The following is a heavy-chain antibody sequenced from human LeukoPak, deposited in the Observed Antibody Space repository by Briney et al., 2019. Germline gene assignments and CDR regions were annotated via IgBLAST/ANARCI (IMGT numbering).Heavy chain of an antibody. CDR2: INPNSGGT. Sequence: ASVKVSCKASGYTFTGYYMHWVRQAPGQGLEWMGWINPNSGGTNYAQKFQGRVTMTRDTSISTAYMELSRLRSDDTAVYHCARVGMVRGVRSYFDYWGQGTLVTVSS. CDR1: GYTFTGYY. D-gene: IGHD3-10*01. J-gene: IGHJ4*02. V-gene: IGHV1-2*02. CDR3: ARVGMVRGVRSYFDY.